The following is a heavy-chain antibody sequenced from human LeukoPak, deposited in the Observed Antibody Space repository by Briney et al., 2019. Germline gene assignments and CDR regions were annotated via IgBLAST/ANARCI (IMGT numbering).Heavy chain of an antibody. CDR2: INPNSGGT. Sequence: ASVKVSCKASGYTFTGYYMHWVRQAPGQGLEWMGWINPNSGGTNYAQKFQGRVTMTRDTSISTAYMELSRLRSDDTAVYYCARDSASIAAAADAFDIWAKGQWSPSLQ. CDR1: GYTFTGYY. CDR3: ARDSASIAAAADAFDI. V-gene: IGHV1-2*02. J-gene: IGHJ3*02. D-gene: IGHD6-13*01.